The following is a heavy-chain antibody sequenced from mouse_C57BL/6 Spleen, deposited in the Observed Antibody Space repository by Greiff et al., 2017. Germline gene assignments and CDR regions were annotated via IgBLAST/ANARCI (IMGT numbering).Heavy chain of an antibody. CDR3: ARGFAY. Sequence: QVQLQQPGAELVRPGPSVKLSCTASAYPFTRSWTHWVKQRPGQGLEWIGVIDPSASYTNYNQKFKGKATLTVDTSSSPAYMQLSSLTSEDSAVYYCARGFAYWGQGTLVTVSA. CDR2: IDPSASYT. CDR1: AYPFTRSW. J-gene: IGHJ3*01. V-gene: IGHV1-59*01.